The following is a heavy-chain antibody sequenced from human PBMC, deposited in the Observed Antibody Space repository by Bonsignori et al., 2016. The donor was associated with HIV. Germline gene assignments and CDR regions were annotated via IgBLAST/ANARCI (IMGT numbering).Heavy chain of an antibody. CDR2: IIPIPDIT. J-gene: IGHJ4*02. Sequence: WVRQAPGQGLEWMGGIIPIPDITNYAQKFQGRVTITVDESTSTAYMELSGLKSEDTAIYYCARSALKGGYYVMGDQWGQGTLVTVSS. CDR3: ARSALKGGYYVMGDQ. V-gene: IGHV1-69*10. D-gene: IGHD3-3*01.